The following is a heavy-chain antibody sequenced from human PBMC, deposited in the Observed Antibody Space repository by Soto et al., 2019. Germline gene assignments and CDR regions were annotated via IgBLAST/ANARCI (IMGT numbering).Heavy chain of an antibody. CDR1: GFTFRRWG. Sequence: GGSLSISCAASGFTFRRWGMRWVRTAPERGLEWVSYISSSGSTIYYADSVKGRFTISRDNAKNSLYLQMNSMRAEDTAVYYCATVFEEIVVTAVDGAFPLCGQG. D-gene: IGHD5-12*01. V-gene: IGHV3-48*03. CDR2: ISSSGSTI. CDR3: ATVFEEIVVTAVDGAFPL. J-gene: IGHJ3*01.